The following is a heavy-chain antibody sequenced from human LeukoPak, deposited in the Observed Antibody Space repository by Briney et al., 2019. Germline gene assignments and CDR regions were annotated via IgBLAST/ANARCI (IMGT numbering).Heavy chain of an antibody. CDR3: ARDLWFGFQYGMDV. V-gene: IGHV4-59*01. D-gene: IGHD3-10*01. CDR2: IYYSGST. CDR1: GVSITSYY. J-gene: IGHJ6*01. Sequence: SETLSLTCTVSGVSITSYYWSWIRQPPGKGLEWIGYIYYSGSTKYNPSLKSRVTISVDTSKHQFSLKLSSVTAADTAVYYCARDLWFGFQYGMDVWGQGTTVTVSS.